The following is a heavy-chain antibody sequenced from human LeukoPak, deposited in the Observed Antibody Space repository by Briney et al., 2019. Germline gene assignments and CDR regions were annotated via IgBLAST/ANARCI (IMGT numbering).Heavy chain of an antibody. D-gene: IGHD3-9*01. CDR3: ARVRAYDILTGYYFDY. CDR1: GGSISSSSYY. V-gene: IGHV4-39*07. Sequence: SETLSLTCTVSGGSISSSSYYWGWIRQPPGKGLEWIGSIYYSGSTYYNPSLKSRVTISVDTSKNQFSLKLSSVTAADTAVYYCARVRAYDILTGYYFDYWGQGTLVTVSS. CDR2: IYYSGST. J-gene: IGHJ4*02.